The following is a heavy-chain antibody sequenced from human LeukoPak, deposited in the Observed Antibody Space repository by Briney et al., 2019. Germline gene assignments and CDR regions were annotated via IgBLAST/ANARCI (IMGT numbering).Heavy chain of an antibody. CDR1: GFTFSSYA. V-gene: IGHV3-30-3*01. J-gene: IGHJ4*02. CDR3: AKDRSGYLYYFDY. Sequence: GRSLRLSCAASGFTFSSYAMHWVRQAPGKGLEWVAVISCDGSNKYYADSVKGRFTISRDNSKNTLYLQMNSLRAEDTAVYYCAKDRSGYLYYFDYWGQGTLVTVSS. D-gene: IGHD3-3*01. CDR2: ISCDGSNK.